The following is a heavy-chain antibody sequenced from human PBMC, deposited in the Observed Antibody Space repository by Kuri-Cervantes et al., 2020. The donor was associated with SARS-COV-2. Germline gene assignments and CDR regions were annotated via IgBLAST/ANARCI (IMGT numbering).Heavy chain of an antibody. Sequence: GESLKISCAASGFTFSDYYMSWIRQAPGKGLEWVSYISSSGSTIYYADSVKGRFTISRDNAKNTLYLQMDSLGAEDTAVYYCAREGTSSPWDYWGQGTLVTVSS. J-gene: IGHJ4*02. V-gene: IGHV3-11*04. CDR1: GFTFSDYY. D-gene: IGHD3/OR15-3a*01. CDR2: ISSSGSTI. CDR3: AREGTSSPWDY.